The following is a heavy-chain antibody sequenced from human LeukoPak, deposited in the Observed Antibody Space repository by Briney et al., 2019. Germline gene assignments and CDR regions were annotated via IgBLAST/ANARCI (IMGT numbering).Heavy chain of an antibody. CDR2: ISWNSGSI. J-gene: IGHJ4*02. CDR3: ARDTPLDY. V-gene: IGHV3-9*03. CDR1: GFTFDDYA. Sequence: PGGSLRLSCAASGFTFDDYAMHWVRQAPGKGLEWVSGISWNSGSIGYADSVKGRFTISRDNAKNSLYLQMNSLRAEDMALYYCARDTPLDYWGQGTLVTVPS.